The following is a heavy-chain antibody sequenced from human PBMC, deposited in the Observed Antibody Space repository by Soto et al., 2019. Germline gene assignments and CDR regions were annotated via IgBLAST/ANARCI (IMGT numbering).Heavy chain of an antibody. CDR3: ARDKGGTSNS. D-gene: IGHD1-7*01. J-gene: IGHJ4*02. CDR1: GGSISSYY. V-gene: IGHV4-59*12. CDR2: IYRGGNT. Sequence: SETLSLTCTVSGGSISSYYWSWVRQPPGKGLEWIGDIYRGGNTNYNPSLKTRVTMSIERSKNLFSLSLNSVTAADTAIYYCARDKGGTSNSWGQGTLVTVSS.